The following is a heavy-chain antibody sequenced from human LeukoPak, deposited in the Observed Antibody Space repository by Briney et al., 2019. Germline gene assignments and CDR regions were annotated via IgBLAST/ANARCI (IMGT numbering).Heavy chain of an antibody. CDR1: GYTFTSYD. D-gene: IGHD3-10*01. V-gene: IGHV1-8*01. CDR2: MNPNSGNT. J-gene: IGHJ4*02. CDR3: ARILWFGELSFGY. Sequence: GASVKVSSKASGYTFTSYDINWVRQAPGQGLEWMGWMNPNSGNTGYAQKFQGRVTMTRNTSISTAYMELSSLRSEDTAVYYCARILWFGELSFGYWGQGTLVTVSS.